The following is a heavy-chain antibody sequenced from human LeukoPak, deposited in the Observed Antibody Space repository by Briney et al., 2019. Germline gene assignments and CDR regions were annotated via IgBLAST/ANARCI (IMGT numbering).Heavy chain of an antibody. J-gene: IGHJ3*02. Sequence: SETLSLTCTASGGSISSYYWSWIGHPAGKGLEGIGRIYTSGSTNYNPSLKSRVTMSEDTSKNQFSLKLSSVTAADTAVYYCARGRYYYDSSGYSGAFDIWGQGTMVTVSS. D-gene: IGHD3-22*01. CDR3: ARGRYYYDSSGYSGAFDI. CDR2: IYTSGST. CDR1: GGSISSYY. V-gene: IGHV4-4*07.